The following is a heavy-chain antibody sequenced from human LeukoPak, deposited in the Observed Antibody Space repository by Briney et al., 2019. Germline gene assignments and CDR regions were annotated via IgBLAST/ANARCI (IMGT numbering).Heavy chain of an antibody. CDR1: GGTVSSYA. J-gene: IGHJ6*03. D-gene: IGHD4-23*01. CDR3: AGDGGTTVFPYSYYYYMDV. CDR2: VIPIFGTA. V-gene: IGHV1-69*13. Sequence: SVKVSCKASGGTVSSYAISCVRQAPGQGLEWMGGVIPIFGTANYAQKLQGRFTITADESTSTAYMELSSLRSEDTAVYYCAGDGGTTVFPYSYYYYMDVWGKGTTVTVSS.